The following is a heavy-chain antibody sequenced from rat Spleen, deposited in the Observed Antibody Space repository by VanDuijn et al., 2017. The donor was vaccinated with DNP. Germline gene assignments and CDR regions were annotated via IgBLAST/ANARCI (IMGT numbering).Heavy chain of an antibody. CDR2: ISTSGGST. V-gene: IGHV5-46*01. CDR3: TRVYVYYGLPDY. Sequence: EVQLVESEGGLVQPGGSLKLSCAASGFTFSSFPMAWVRQAPTKGLEWVATISTSGGSTYYRDSVKGRFTISRDNAKSTLYLQMNSLRSEDTATYYCTRVYVYYGLPDYWGQGVMVTVSS. D-gene: IGHD1-6*01. CDR1: GFTFSSFP. J-gene: IGHJ2*01.